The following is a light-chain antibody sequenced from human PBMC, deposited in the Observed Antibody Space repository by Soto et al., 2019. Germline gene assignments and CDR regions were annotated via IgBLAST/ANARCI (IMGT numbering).Light chain of an antibody. CDR1: SGDIGSYNR. Sequence: SALTQPASVSGSPGQSITISCTGTSGDIGSYNRVSWYQQHPGKAPKLIIYEVTDRPSGVSTRFSGSKSGNTASLTISGRQAEYEAEYYCSSYTNINTRACVFGTGTQLTVL. J-gene: IGLJ1*01. CDR2: EVT. CDR3: SSYTNINTRACV. V-gene: IGLV2-14*01.